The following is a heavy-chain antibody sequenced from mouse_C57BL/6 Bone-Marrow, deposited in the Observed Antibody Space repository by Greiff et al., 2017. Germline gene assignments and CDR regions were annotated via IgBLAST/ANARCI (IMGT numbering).Heavy chain of an antibody. D-gene: IGHD4-1*01. CDR2: INPSSGYT. V-gene: IGHV1-4*01. CDR1: GYTFTSYT. Sequence: VQLQESGAELARPGASVKMSCKASGYTFTSYTMHWVKQRPGQGLEWIGYINPSSGYTKYNQKFKDKATLTADKSSSTAYMQLSSLTSEDSAVYYCARSFNWEFAYWGQGTLVTVSA. J-gene: IGHJ3*01. CDR3: ARSFNWEFAY.